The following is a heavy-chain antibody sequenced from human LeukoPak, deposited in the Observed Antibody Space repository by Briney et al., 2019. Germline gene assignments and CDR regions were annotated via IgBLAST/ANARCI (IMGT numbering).Heavy chain of an antibody. CDR2: ISSSSSYI. Sequence: PGGSLRLSCAASGFTFSSYSMNWVRQAPGKGLEWVSSISSSSSYIYYADSVKGRFTISRDNSKNTLYLQMISLRAEDTAVYYCTKRYYYDGSGNHGPFEYWGQGTLVTVSS. CDR3: TKRYYYDGSGNHGPFEY. J-gene: IGHJ4*02. CDR1: GFTFSSYS. D-gene: IGHD3-22*01. V-gene: IGHV3-21*04.